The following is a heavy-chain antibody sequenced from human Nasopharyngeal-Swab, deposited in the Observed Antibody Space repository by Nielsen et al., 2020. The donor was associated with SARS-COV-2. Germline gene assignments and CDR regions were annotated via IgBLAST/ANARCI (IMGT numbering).Heavy chain of an antibody. CDR3: ARGRGSSTSMIGY. CDR2: INGDGSSL. V-gene: IGHV3-74*01. D-gene: IGHD2/OR15-2a*01. J-gene: IGHJ4*02. Sequence: WIRQPPGKGLVWVSRINGDGSSLNYADFVKGRFTISTDNAKSTLYLEMNSLRAEDTAVYYCARGRGSSTSMIGYWGQGTLGTVSS.